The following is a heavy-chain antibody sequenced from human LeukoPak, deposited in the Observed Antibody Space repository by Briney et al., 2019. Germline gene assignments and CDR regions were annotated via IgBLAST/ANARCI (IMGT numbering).Heavy chain of an antibody. Sequence: GGSLRLSCAASGFTFSGYSMNWVRQAPGKGLEWVSSISSSSSYIYYADSLKGRFTISRDNAKNSLYLQMNSLRTEDTAVYYCARELLYHYYEYWGQGTLVTVSS. CDR1: GFTFSGYS. V-gene: IGHV3-21*04. D-gene: IGHD3-3*01. CDR3: ARELLYHYYEY. J-gene: IGHJ4*02. CDR2: ISSSSSYI.